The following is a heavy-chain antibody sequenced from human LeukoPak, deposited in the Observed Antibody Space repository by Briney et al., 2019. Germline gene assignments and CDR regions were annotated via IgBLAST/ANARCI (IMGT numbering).Heavy chain of an antibody. V-gene: IGHV4-34*01. Sequence: SETLSLTCAVYGGSFSGYYWSWLRQPPGKGLEWIGEINHSGSTNYNPSLKSRVTISVDTSKNQFSLKLSSVTAADTAVYYCARLAAAGNTLVYYFDYWGQGTLVTVSS. CDR3: ARLAAAGNTLVYYFDY. D-gene: IGHD6-13*01. CDR2: INHSGST. CDR1: GGSFSGYY. J-gene: IGHJ4*02.